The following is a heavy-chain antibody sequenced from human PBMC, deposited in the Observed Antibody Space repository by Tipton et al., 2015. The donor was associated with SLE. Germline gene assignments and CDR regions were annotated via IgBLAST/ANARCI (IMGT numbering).Heavy chain of an antibody. J-gene: IGHJ4*02. CDR1: GGSVSSDNYY. V-gene: IGHV4-61*01. Sequence: TLSLTCTVSGGSVSSDNYYWSWIRQPPGKGLEWIGYIYYSGSTNYKPSLKSRVTISVDTSKNQFSLKLSSVTAADTAVYFCAREERWLAYFDYGGQGTLVTVSS. D-gene: IGHD6-19*01. CDR2: IYYSGST. CDR3: AREERWLAYFDY.